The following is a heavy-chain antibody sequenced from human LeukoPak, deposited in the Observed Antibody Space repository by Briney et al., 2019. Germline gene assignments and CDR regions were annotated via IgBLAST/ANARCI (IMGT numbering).Heavy chain of an antibody. CDR3: ARHPNYCRGGTCYSSNYFDY. J-gene: IGHJ4*02. D-gene: IGHD1-14*01. CDR2: TYPTDSDT. V-gene: IGHV5-51*01. Sequence: GESLKISCKGSGYTFNSYWIGWVRQMPGKGLEWMGITYPTDSDTKYSPSFQGQVTISADKSISTAYLQWSSLKTSDSAMYYCARHPNYCRGGTCYSSNYFDYWGQGTLVTVSS. CDR1: GYTFNSYW.